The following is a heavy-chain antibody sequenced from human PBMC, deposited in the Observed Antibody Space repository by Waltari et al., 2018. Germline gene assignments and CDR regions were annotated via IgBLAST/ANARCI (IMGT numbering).Heavy chain of an antibody. Sequence: QLQLQESGPGLVKPSATLSLTCTVSGGSISDGSFHWGWIRQSPGKGLEWMGSVYYSGNTSYNPSLRSRVSISVDTSTNQFSLKLSSVTAADTAVYYCARTFAYGSGTYNHWGQGSLVTVSS. CDR1: GGSISDGSFH. CDR3: ARTFAYGSGTYNH. V-gene: IGHV4-39*01. D-gene: IGHD3-10*01. CDR2: VYYSGNT. J-gene: IGHJ4*02.